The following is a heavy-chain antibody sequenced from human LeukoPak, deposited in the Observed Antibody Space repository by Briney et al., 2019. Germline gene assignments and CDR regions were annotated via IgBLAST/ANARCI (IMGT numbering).Heavy chain of an antibody. CDR3: ARDGSGVWFDY. D-gene: IGHD3-10*01. CDR1: NYTFTSYG. Sequence: ASVTVSCKASNYTFTSYGISWVRQAPGQGLEWMAWINAYSGDTNYAQKFQGRVTLTTDTSTSTAYMELRSLRSDDTAVYYCARDGSGVWFDYWGQGTLVTVSS. J-gene: IGHJ4*02. CDR2: INAYSGDT. V-gene: IGHV1-18*01.